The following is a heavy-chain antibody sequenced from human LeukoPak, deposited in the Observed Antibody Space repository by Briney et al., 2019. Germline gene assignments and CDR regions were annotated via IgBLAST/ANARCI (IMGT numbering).Heavy chain of an antibody. J-gene: IGHJ4*02. CDR1: GGSFSGYY. D-gene: IGHD6-6*01. V-gene: IGHV4-34*01. CDR2: INHSGGT. CDR3: ARGLWYSSSSGVFDY. Sequence: PSETLSLTCAVSGGSFSGYYWSWIRQPPGKGLEWIGEINHSGGTNYNPSLKSRVTISVDTSKNQFSLRLSSVTAADTAVYYCARGLWYSSSSGVFDYWGQGTLVTVSS.